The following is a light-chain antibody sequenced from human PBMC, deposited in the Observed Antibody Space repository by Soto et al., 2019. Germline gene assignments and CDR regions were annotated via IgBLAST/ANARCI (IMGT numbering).Light chain of an antibody. CDR3: QQYGALPFT. Sequence: EIVLTQSPGTLSLSPGESATLSCKASESVYINSFAWYYQKPGQPPRLLIYGASTRATGIPDRFSGSWSGTDFVLSINRLEVEDSGMYYCQQYGALPFTFGPGTRVDIK. V-gene: IGKV3-20*01. J-gene: IGKJ3*01. CDR1: ESVYINS. CDR2: GAS.